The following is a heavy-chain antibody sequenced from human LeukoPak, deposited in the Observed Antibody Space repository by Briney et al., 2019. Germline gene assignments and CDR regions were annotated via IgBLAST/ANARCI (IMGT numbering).Heavy chain of an antibody. CDR1: GDSIGSYY. D-gene: IGHD4-17*01. V-gene: IGHV4-59*12. CDR2: IYNSAYT. J-gene: IGHJ3*02. Sequence: SETLSLTCTVSGDSIGSYYWSWIRQPPGKGLEYIGYIYNSAYTKYNPSLKSRVAISVDRSKNQFSLKLSSVTAADTAVYYCARAFPFDDYGDPDAFDIWGQGTMVTVSS. CDR3: ARAFPFDDYGDPDAFDI.